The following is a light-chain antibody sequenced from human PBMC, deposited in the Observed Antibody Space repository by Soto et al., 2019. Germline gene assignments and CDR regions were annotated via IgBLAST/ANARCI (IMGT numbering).Light chain of an antibody. CDR1: QSVSSN. Sequence: EIVMTQSPATLSVSPVERATLSGRASQSVSSNLAWYQQKPGQAPRLLIYGASTRATGIPARFSGSGSGTEFTLTISSLQSEDFAVYYCQQYNNWPPMITFGQGTRLEIK. CDR2: GAS. J-gene: IGKJ5*01. CDR3: QQYNNWPPMIT. V-gene: IGKV3-15*01.